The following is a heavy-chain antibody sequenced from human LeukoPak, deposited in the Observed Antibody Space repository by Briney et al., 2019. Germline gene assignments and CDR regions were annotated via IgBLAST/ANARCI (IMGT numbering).Heavy chain of an antibody. CDR3: ARRYYYGSGSWDTFDY. CDR1: GYSFTSYW. CDR2: IYPDDSDT. V-gene: IGHV5-51*01. Sequence: GESLQISCKGSGYSFTSYWIGWVRPMPGKGLEWMGIIYPDDSDTRYSPYFQGQVTISADKSINTAYLQWSSLKASDSALYYCARRYYYGSGSWDTFDYWGQGTLVTVST. J-gene: IGHJ4*02. D-gene: IGHD3-10*01.